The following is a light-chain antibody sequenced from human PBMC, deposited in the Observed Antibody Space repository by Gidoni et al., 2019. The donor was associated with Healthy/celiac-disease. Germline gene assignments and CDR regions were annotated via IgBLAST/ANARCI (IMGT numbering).Light chain of an antibody. CDR1: QDISNY. Sequence: DIQMTQSPSSLSASVGDRVTITCQASQDISNYLHWYQQKPGKAPKLLIYDASNLETGVPSRFSGSGSGTDFNFTISSLQPEDIATYYCQQYDNLLFTFGPGTKVDI. CDR2: DAS. J-gene: IGKJ3*01. CDR3: QQYDNLLFT. V-gene: IGKV1-33*01.